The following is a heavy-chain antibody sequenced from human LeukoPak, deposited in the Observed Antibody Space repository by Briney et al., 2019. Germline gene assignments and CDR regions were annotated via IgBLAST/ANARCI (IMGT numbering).Heavy chain of an antibody. Sequence: SETLSLTCTVSGGSISSYYWSWIRQPAGKGLEWIGRIYTSGSTNYNPSLKSRVTMSVDTSKNQFSLKLSSVTAADTAVYYCGRDEYYYDSSGYYFVYWGQGTLVTVSS. CDR3: GRDEYYYDSSGYYFVY. CDR1: GGSISSYY. D-gene: IGHD3-22*01. V-gene: IGHV4-4*07. J-gene: IGHJ4*02. CDR2: IYTSGST.